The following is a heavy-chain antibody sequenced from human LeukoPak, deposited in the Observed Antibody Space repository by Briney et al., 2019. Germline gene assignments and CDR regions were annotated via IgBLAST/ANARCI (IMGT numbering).Heavy chain of an antibody. CDR1: GGSISSYY. Sequence: SETLSLTCTVSGGSISSYYWSWIRQPPGKGLEWIGEINHSGSTNYNPSLKSRVTISVDTSKNQFSLKLSSVTAADTAVYYCTRGGWSWGAFDIWGQGTMVTVSS. D-gene: IGHD2-15*01. V-gene: IGHV4-34*01. J-gene: IGHJ3*02. CDR3: TRGGWSWGAFDI. CDR2: INHSGST.